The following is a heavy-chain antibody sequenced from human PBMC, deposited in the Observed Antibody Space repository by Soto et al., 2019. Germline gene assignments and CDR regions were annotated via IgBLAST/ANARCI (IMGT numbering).Heavy chain of an antibody. J-gene: IGHJ6*03. CDR3: ARVVVVLGVTHYYYYMDV. CDR2: INSDGSTT. V-gene: IGHV3-74*01. Sequence: EVQLVESGGGLVQSGGSLRLACAGSGLTFSSYWMHWVRQAPGKGLVWVSRINSDGSTTSYAESVKGRFTISRDNAKNTLYLQMNSLRAEDTAVYYCARVVVVLGVTHYYYYMDVWGKGTKVTV. D-gene: IGHD3-10*01. CDR1: GLTFSSYW.